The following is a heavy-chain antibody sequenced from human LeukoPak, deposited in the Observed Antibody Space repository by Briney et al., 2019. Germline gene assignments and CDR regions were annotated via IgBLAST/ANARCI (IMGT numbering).Heavy chain of an antibody. J-gene: IGHJ4*02. CDR2: IIPIFGTA. V-gene: IGHV1-69*05. CDR1: GGTFSSYA. CDR3: VYDFWSGPFDY. D-gene: IGHD3-3*01. Sequence: SVKVSCKASGGTFSSYAISWVRQAPGQGLEWMGGIIPIFGTANYAQKFQGRVTITTDESTSTAYMELSSLRSEDTAVYYCVYDFWSGPFDYWGQGTQVTVSS.